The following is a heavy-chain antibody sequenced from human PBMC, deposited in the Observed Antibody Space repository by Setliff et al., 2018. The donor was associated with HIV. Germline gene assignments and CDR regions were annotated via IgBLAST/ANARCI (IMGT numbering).Heavy chain of an antibody. CDR3: ARGAEDLAINPPSFDYYFDY. D-gene: IGHD3-9*01. Sequence: VASVKVSCKASGYTFTSYDISWVRQAPGQGLEWMGWIYPNTGGTNYAQKFQGRVTMTRDTSISTAYMELSRLRSDDTALYFCARGAEDLAINPPSFDYYFDYWGQGTPVTVSS. J-gene: IGHJ4*02. V-gene: IGHV1-2*02. CDR2: IYPNTGGT. CDR1: GYTFTSYD.